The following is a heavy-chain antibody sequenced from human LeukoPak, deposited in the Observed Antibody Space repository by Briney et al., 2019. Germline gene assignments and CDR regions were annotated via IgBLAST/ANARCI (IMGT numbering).Heavy chain of an antibody. CDR2: ITTYNGNT. J-gene: IGHJ6*02. CDR3: ARDEGMVRGVLIYYYGMDV. D-gene: IGHD3-10*01. Sequence: GASVKVSCKASGYTFTSYPISWVRQAPGQGLEWMGRITTYNGNTNYAQKLQGRVTMTTDTSTSTAYMELRSLRSDDTAVYYCARDEGMVRGVLIYYYGMDVWGQGTTVTVSS. CDR1: GYTFTSYP. V-gene: IGHV1-18*01.